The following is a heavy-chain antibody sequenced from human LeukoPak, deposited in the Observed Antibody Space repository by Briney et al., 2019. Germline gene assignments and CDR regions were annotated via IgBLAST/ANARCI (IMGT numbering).Heavy chain of an antibody. CDR2: ISDTGSTI. CDR3: ARVSPNTVTTLQYFDY. V-gene: IGHV3-48*03. CDR1: GFTFSSYE. D-gene: IGHD4-17*01. J-gene: IGHJ4*02. Sequence: PGGSLRLSCAASGFTFSSYELNWVRQAPGKGLEWVSYISDTGSTIYYADSVEGRFTISRDNAKNSLYLQMNSLRAEDTAVYYCARVSPNTVTTLQYFDYWGQGTLVTVSS.